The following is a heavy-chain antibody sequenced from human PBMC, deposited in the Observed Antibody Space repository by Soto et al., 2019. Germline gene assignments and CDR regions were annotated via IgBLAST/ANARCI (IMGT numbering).Heavy chain of an antibody. Sequence: QITLKESGPTLVKPTQTLTLTCTFSGFSLTTSAVGVAWIRQPPGKALEWLALIYWDDDKRYSPSLRSRLTIIKDTSKNQVVLTMTNMDPVDTATYYCAHTLGSGIDYWGQGTLVTVSS. CDR1: GFSLTTSAVG. CDR3: AHTLGSGIDY. CDR2: IYWDDDK. V-gene: IGHV2-5*02. J-gene: IGHJ4*02.